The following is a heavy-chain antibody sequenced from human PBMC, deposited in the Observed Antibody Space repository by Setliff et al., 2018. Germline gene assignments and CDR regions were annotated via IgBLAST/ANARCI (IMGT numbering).Heavy chain of an antibody. J-gene: IGHJ6*03. D-gene: IGHD2-2*03. Sequence: SETLSLTCTVSGGSISSSSYYWGWIRQPPGKGLEWIGSIYYRGSTYYNLSLKSRVTISVDTSKNQFSLKLTSVTDADTAVYYCAMDQGVVWGKGTTVTVS. CDR3: AMDQGVV. CDR1: GGSISSSSYY. CDR2: IYYRGST. V-gene: IGHV4-39*07.